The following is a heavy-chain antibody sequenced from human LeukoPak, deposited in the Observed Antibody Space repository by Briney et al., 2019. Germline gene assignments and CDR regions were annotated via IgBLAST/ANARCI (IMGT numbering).Heavy chain of an antibody. J-gene: IGHJ5*02. CDR2: IYYSGST. V-gene: IGHV4-59*08. D-gene: IGHD4-17*01. Sequence: SETLSLTCTVSGGSISDSYWGWIRHPPGKGLEWIGYIYYSGSTKYNPSLMSRVTISIDTSKNQFSLKLSFVSAADSAVYYCARRIQENRMTTANNWFDPWGQGTLVTVSS. CDR1: GGSISDSY. CDR3: ARRIQENRMTTANNWFDP.